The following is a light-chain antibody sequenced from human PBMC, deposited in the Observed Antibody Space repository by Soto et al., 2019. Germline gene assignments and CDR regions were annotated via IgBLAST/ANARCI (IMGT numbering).Light chain of an antibody. V-gene: IGKV1-5*03. J-gene: IGKJ1*01. CDR1: RSIDDW. CDR3: QQYINYSWT. CDR2: KAS. Sequence: DFPMTQSPSTLSASVGDTVTITCRASRSIDDWLAWYQQRPGKAPKLLIYKASNLESGVPSRFSGSGFGKEFTLTISSLQPDDFATYYCQQYINYSWTFGPGTKVEI.